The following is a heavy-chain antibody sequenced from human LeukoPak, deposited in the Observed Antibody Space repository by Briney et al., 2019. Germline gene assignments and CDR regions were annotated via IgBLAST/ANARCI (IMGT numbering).Heavy chain of an antibody. CDR1: GGSISSSSNY. Sequence: SETLSLTCTVSGGSISSSSNYWGWIRQPPGKGLEWIGSIYYSGSTYYNPSLKSRVTISVDTSRNQFSLKLSSVTAADTAVYYCASPGIVAAGTDRGFDYWGQGTLVTVSS. J-gene: IGHJ4*02. D-gene: IGHD6-13*01. CDR2: IYYSGST. CDR3: ASPGIVAAGTDRGFDY. V-gene: IGHV4-39*01.